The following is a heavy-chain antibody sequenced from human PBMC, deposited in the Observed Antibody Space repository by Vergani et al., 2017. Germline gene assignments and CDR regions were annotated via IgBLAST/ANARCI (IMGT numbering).Heavy chain of an antibody. CDR3: ARVHKPGYSGYGVSGY. Sequence: QVQLVESGGGVVQPGRSLRLSCAASGFTFSSYAMHWVRQAPGKGLEWVAVISYDGSNKYYADSVKGRFTISRDNSKNTLYLQMNSLRAEDTAVYYCARVHKPGYSGYGVSGYWGQGTLVTVSS. CDR2: ISYDGSNK. D-gene: IGHD5-12*01. CDR1: GFTFSSYA. V-gene: IGHV3-30-3*01. J-gene: IGHJ4*02.